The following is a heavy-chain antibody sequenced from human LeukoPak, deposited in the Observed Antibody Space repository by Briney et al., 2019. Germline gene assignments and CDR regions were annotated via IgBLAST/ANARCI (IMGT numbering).Heavy chain of an antibody. Sequence: SETLSLTCTVSGASISGDYWTWIRQPAGKGLEWIGRIYTSGSANYNPSLKSRVTISVDTSKNQFSLKLSSVTAADTAVYYCARDKDAFDIWGQGTMVTVSS. CDR3: ARDKDAFDI. J-gene: IGHJ3*02. CDR2: IYTSGSA. V-gene: IGHV4-4*07. CDR1: GASISGDY.